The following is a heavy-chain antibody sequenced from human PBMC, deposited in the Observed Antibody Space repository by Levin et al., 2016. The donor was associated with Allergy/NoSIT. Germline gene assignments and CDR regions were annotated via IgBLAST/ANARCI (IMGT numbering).Heavy chain of an antibody. J-gene: IGHJ6*02. CDR3: ARYSGYDPQDYYYYGMDV. V-gene: IGHV1-69*06. Sequence: WVRQAPGQGLEWMGGIIPIFGTANYAQKFQGRVTITADKSTSTAYMELSSLRSEDTAVYYCARYSGYDPQDYYYYGMDVWGQGTTVTVSS. D-gene: IGHD5-12*01. CDR2: IIPIFGTA.